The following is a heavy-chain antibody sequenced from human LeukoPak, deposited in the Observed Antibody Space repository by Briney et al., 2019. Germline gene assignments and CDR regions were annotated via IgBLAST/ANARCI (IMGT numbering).Heavy chain of an antibody. D-gene: IGHD1-14*01. CDR3: ARGFRSAGDY. V-gene: IGHV1-2*02. Sequence: SVSLTCTACGYTFTGYYMHWVRQAPAPGLERMGWINPNSGGTNYAQKFQGRVTMTRDTSISTAYMELSRLRSDHTAVYYCARGFRSAGDYWGQGTLVTVSS. CDR1: GYTFTGYY. CDR2: INPNSGGT. J-gene: IGHJ4*02.